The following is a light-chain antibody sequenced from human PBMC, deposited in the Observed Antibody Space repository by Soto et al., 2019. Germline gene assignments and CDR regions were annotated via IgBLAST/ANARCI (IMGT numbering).Light chain of an antibody. CDR3: QQYNIYPWT. V-gene: IGKV1-5*03. CDR2: KAS. Sequence: DIEMTQSPSTLSASVGDRVTITCRASQSISSWLAWYQHKPGKAPKLLIYKASSLESGVPSRFSGSGSGTEFSLAISSLQPDDFAIYYFQQYNIYPWTFGEGTKVEIK. J-gene: IGKJ1*01. CDR1: QSISSW.